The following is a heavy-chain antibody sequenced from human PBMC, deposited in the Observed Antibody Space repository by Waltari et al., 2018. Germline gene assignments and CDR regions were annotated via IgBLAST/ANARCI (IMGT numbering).Heavy chain of an antibody. CDR1: GFTFRTHW. Sequence: EVQLVESGGDLVQPGGSLRLSCVASGFTFRTHWMIWVRQAPGKGLEWVANIKQDESEKYYVDSVKGRFTISRDNTKNSVYLQMNSLRAEDTAVYYCARGLLEWLLSYWYFDLWGRGTLVTVSS. CDR3: ARGLLEWLLSYWYFDL. J-gene: IGHJ2*01. CDR2: IKQDESEK. D-gene: IGHD3-3*01. V-gene: IGHV3-7*01.